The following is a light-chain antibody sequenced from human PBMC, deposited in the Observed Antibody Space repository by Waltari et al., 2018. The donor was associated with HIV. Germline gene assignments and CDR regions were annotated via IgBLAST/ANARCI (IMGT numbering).Light chain of an antibody. V-gene: IGKV1-9*01. CDR1: QGIRSS. J-gene: IGKJ1*01. CDR3: QQLNEYPWT. CDR2: AAS. Sequence: DIQLTQSPSLLSASVGDRVTMTCRASQGIRSSLAWYQQKPGNATTLLIYAASTLQSGVPSRVSGSGSGTEFTLTISSLQPEDFATFSCQQLNEYPWTFGQGTKVEMK.